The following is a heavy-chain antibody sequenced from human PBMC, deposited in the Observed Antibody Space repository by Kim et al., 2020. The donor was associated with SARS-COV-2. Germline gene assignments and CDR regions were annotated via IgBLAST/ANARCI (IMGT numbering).Heavy chain of an antibody. D-gene: IGHD6-13*01. J-gene: IGHJ6*02. Sequence: SETLSLTCAVYGGSFSGYYWSWIRQPPGKGLEWIGEINHSGSTNYNPSLKSRVTISVDTSKNQFSLKLSSVTAADTAVYYCARGVGYSSSWYQWWYYYYGMDVWGQGTTVTVSS. CDR3: ARGVGYSSSWYQWWYYYYGMDV. V-gene: IGHV4-34*01. CDR1: GGSFSGYY. CDR2: INHSGST.